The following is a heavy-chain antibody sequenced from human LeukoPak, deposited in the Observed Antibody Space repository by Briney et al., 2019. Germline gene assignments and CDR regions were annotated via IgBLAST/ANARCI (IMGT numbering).Heavy chain of an antibody. D-gene: IGHD4-17*01. CDR3: ARGDYGDQGAFDI. CDR2: IYYSGNT. J-gene: IGHJ3*02. Sequence: PSQTLSLTCTVSGGSISSGDHYWSWIRQHPGRGLEWIGYIYYSGNTYYNPSLKSRVIISVDTSKNQFSLKLSSVTAADTAVYYCARGDYGDQGAFDIWGQGTMVTVSS. V-gene: IGHV4-31*03. CDR1: GGSISSGDHY.